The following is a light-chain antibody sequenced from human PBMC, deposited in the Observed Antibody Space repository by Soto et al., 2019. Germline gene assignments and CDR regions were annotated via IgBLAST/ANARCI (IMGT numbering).Light chain of an antibody. Sequence: QTVVTQEPSFSVSPGGTVTLTCGLSSGSVSTSYYPSWYQQTPGQAPRTLIYSTNTRSSGVPDRFSGSILGNKAALTITGTQADDESDYYCVLYMGSGYVIFVGGTKLTVL. V-gene: IGLV8-61*01. CDR3: VLYMGSGYVI. CDR1: SGSVSTSYY. J-gene: IGLJ2*01. CDR2: STN.